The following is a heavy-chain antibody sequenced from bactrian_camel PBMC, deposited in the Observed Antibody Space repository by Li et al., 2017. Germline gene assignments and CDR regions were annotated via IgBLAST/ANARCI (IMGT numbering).Heavy chain of an antibody. CDR3: AADYPGCSGTSSYVNLEPGFGY. J-gene: IGHJ6*01. D-gene: IGHD1*01. CDR2: IGPRGIT. V-gene: IGHV3S55*01. CDR1: GFTFNGLD. Sequence: HVQLVESGGGSVQAGGSLRLSRTASGFTFNGLDMAWYRQAPGVECELVSTIGPRGITWYADTVRGRFTASIDKAKSTLYLEMTDLKPEDTGIYSCAADYPGCSGTSSYVNLEPGFGYWGQGTQVTVS.